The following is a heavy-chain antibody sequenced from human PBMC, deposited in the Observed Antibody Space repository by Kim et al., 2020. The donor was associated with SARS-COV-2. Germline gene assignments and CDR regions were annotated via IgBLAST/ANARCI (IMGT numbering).Heavy chain of an antibody. CDR1: GGSFSGYY. Sequence: SETLSLTCAVSGGSFSGYYWSWIRQPPGKGLEWIGEINHSGSTNYNPSLKSRVTISVDTSKNQFSLKLSSVTAADTAVYYCAREVSSPREGFDYWGQGTLVTVSS. J-gene: IGHJ4*02. CDR3: AREVSSPREGFDY. CDR2: INHSGST. D-gene: IGHD3-10*01. V-gene: IGHV4-34*01.